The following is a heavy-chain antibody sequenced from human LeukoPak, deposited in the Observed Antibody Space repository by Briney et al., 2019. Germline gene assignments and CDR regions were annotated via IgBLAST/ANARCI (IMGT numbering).Heavy chain of an antibody. CDR2: ISYTGTYI. CDR3: VRDRGTYRPIDY. CDR1: AFSLNAYN. D-gene: IGHD1-26*01. Sequence: GGSLRLSFAASAFSLNAYNMNWVRQAPGKGLEWVSSISYTGTYIYYADSVKGRFTISRDNAQNSLYLQMNSLRAEDTAIYYCVRDRGTYRPIDYWGQGTLVTVSS. V-gene: IGHV3-21*04. J-gene: IGHJ4*02.